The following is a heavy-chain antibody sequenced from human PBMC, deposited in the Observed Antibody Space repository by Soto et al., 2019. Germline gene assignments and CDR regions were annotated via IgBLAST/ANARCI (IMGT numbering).Heavy chain of an antibody. CDR2: FDPEDGET. J-gene: IGHJ4*02. V-gene: IGHV1-24*01. D-gene: IGHD3-22*01. Sequence: ASVTVSCKVSGYTLTELSMHWVRQAPGKGLEWMGGFDPEDGETIYAQKFQGRVTMTEDTSTDTAYMELSSLRSEDTAVYYCATRYYYDSSGYPSPIDYWGQGTLVTVSS. CDR3: ATRYYYDSSGYPSPIDY. CDR1: GYTLTELS.